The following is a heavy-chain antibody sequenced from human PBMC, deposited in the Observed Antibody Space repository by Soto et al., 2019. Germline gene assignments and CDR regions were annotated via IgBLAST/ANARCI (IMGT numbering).Heavy chain of an antibody. CDR3: ATSKGFCSGGRCYVAFDV. Sequence: GESLKISCKASGYRFISEWIGWVRQMPGKGLEWMGIMYPGDSDTRYSPSFQGRVTISADKSISTAYLQWASLKASDTAKYFCATSKGFCSGGRCYVAFDVWGQGTMVTVSS. D-gene: IGHD2-15*01. CDR1: GYRFISEW. V-gene: IGHV5-51*01. J-gene: IGHJ3*01. CDR2: MYPGDSDT.